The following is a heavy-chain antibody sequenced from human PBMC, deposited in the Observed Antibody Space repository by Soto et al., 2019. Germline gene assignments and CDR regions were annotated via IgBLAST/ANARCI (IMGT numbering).Heavy chain of an antibody. J-gene: IGHJ4*02. CDR3: AKAPTNYGTGSCYYY. V-gene: IGHV3-23*01. CDR1: GFTFSSYA. D-gene: IGHD3-10*01. Sequence: EVQLLESGGGLVQPGGSLRLSCAASGFTFSSYAMSWVRQAPGKGLEWVSAISGSGGSTYYADSVKGRFTICRDNCKNTLYLQMNSRRAADTAVYYCAKAPTNYGTGSCYYYWGQGTLVTVSS. CDR2: ISGSGGST.